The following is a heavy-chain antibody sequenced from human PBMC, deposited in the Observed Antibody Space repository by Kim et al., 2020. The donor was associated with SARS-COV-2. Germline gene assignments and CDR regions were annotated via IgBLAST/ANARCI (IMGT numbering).Heavy chain of an antibody. V-gene: IGHV3-23*01. D-gene: IGHD3-22*01. CDR3: AKDGYYYDSSGYQAWFDP. CDR1: GFTFSSYA. Sequence: GGSLRLSCAASGFTFSSYAMSWVRQAPGKGLEWVSAISGSGGSTYYADSVKGRFTISRDNSKNTLYLQMNSLRAEDTAVYYCAKDGYYYDSSGYQAWFDPWGQGTLVTVSS. J-gene: IGHJ5*02. CDR2: ISGSGGST.